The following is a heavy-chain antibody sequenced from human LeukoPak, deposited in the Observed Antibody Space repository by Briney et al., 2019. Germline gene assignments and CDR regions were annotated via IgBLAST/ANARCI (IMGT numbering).Heavy chain of an antibody. Sequence: PGGSLRLSCAASGFTFSSYWMSWVRQAPGKGLEWVANIKDDGSEKYYVDSVKGRFAISRDDAKNSLYLQMNSLRAEDTAVYYCARARDSSWDYWGQGTLVTVSS. V-gene: IGHV3-7*03. J-gene: IGHJ4*02. CDR3: ARARDSSWDY. D-gene: IGHD6-13*01. CDR1: GFTFSSYW. CDR2: IKDDGSEK.